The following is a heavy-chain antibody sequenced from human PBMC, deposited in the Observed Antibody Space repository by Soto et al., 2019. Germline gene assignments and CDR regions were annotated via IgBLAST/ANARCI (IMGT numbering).Heavy chain of an antibody. CDR2: IVVISKTA. D-gene: IGHD1-26*01. J-gene: IGHJ4*02. Sequence: QVVLLQSGSEVKEPGSSVRVSSQVFGSSFNNFAFSWLRQAPGHGPEWMGGIVVISKTADYSQRFRDRVTITADTSTNTPYMELGSLTFEDTAVYYCARAIKRWEVHYYFDYWGQGTLVTVSS. CDR1: GSSFNNFA. CDR3: ARAIKRWEVHYYFDY. V-gene: IGHV1-69*06.